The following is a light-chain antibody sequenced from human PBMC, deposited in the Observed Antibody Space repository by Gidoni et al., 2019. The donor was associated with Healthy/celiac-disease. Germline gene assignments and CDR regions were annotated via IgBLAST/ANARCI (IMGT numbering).Light chain of an antibody. Sequence: QAVLTQPACLAATPGRSASPTCTLRSGINVGTYRIYWYQQKPGSPPQYLRRYKSDSDKQQGSGVPSRFSGSKDASANAAILLISVLQSEDEAGSYCMIWHNSSVVFGGGTKLTVL. CDR2: YKSDSDK. CDR3: MIWHNSSVV. V-gene: IGLV5-45*01. CDR1: SGINVGTYR. J-gene: IGLJ2*01.